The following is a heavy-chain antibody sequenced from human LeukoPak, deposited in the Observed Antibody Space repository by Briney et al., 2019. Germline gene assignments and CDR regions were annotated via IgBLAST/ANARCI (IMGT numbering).Heavy chain of an antibody. Sequence: SETLSLTCAVYGGSFRGYYWSWIRQPPGKGLEWIGEINHSGSSNYNPSLKSRVTISLDTSKNQFSLNLSSVTAADTAVYYCAREGCCSGTSCYNFNYWGQGTLVTVSS. CDR3: AREGCCSGTSCYNFNY. CDR2: INHSGSS. J-gene: IGHJ4*02. D-gene: IGHD2-2*02. V-gene: IGHV4-34*01. CDR1: GGSFRGYY.